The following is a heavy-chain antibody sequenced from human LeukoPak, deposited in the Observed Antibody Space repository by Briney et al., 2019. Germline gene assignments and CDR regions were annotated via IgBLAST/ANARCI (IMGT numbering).Heavy chain of an antibody. CDR2: ISTTGTTI. Sequence: GGSLRLSCAASGFTFSSYEMNWVRQAPEKGLEWVSSISTTGTTIHYADSVKGRFTISRDNAKKSLYLQMNSLRAEDTAVYYCARVYYGSGINWFDPWGQGTLVTVSS. CDR1: GFTFSSYE. D-gene: IGHD3-10*01. J-gene: IGHJ5*02. CDR3: ARVYYGSGINWFDP. V-gene: IGHV3-48*03.